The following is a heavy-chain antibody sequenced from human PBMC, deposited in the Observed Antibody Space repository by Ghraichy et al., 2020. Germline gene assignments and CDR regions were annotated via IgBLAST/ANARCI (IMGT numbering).Heavy chain of an antibody. CDR1: GGSITSYY. CDR3: ARLNEMTTITGYVFDY. Sequence: SETLSLTCTVSGGSITSYYWSWIRQPPGKGLEWIGHSYYVGNTNYNPSLKSRVTISVDTSKNQFSVELSSVTAADTALYYCARLNEMTTITGYVFDYWSQGTLVTVSS. V-gene: IGHV4-59*01. CDR2: SYYVGNT. J-gene: IGHJ4*02. D-gene: IGHD5-24*01.